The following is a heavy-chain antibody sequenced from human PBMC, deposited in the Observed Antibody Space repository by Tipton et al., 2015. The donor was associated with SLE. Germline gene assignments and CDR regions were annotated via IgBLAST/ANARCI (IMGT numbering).Heavy chain of an antibody. CDR2: IYYSGST. Sequence: TLSLTCSVSGGSISSSSYYLGWIRQPPGKGLEGIGSIYYSGSTYYNPSLKSRVTISVDTSSNHFSLNMRSVTAADTAVYYCGRVVPTIFGVGRFDYWGQGTLVTVSS. V-gene: IGHV4-39*02. CDR1: GGSISSSSYY. CDR3: GRVVPTIFGVGRFDY. J-gene: IGHJ4*02. D-gene: IGHD3-3*01.